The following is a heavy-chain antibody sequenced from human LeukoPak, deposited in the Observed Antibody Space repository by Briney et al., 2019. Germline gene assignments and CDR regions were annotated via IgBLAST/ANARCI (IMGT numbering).Heavy chain of an antibody. J-gene: IGHJ4*02. CDR1: GYTFTSYS. V-gene: IGHV1-18*01. Sequence: ASVKVSCKASGYTFTSYSITWVRQAPGQGLEWMGWVSAYNGNTNYAQKLQGRVTMTTDSSTSTAYMELRSLRSDDTAVYYCAGARDNWNYYFDYWGQGTLVTVSS. D-gene: IGHD1-7*01. CDR3: AGARDNWNYYFDY. CDR2: VSAYNGNT.